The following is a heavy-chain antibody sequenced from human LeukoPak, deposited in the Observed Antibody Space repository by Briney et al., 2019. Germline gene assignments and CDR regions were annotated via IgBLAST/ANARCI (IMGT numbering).Heavy chain of an antibody. D-gene: IGHD3-16*01. J-gene: IGHJ4*02. CDR1: GFTVSSNY. V-gene: IGHV3-66*01. CDR3: AKGGGIHVSFDY. Sequence: GGSLRLSCAASGFTVSSNYMSWVRQAPGKGLEWVSVIYSGGTIYYADSVKGRFTISRDNSKNTEYLQMNSLRAEDTAVYYCAKGGGIHVSFDYWGQGTLVTVSS. CDR2: IYSGGTI.